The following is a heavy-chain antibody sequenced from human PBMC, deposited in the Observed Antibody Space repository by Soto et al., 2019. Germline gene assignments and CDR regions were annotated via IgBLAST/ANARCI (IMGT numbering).Heavy chain of an antibody. J-gene: IGHJ6*02. CDR3: ARDRRYYGSGSYYYYYYGMDV. CDR2: INPNSGGT. CDR1: GYTFTGYY. V-gene: IGHV1-2*04. Sequence: ASVKVSCKASGYTFTGYYMHWVRQAPGQGLEWMGWINPNSGGTNYAQKFQCWVTMTRDTSISTAYMELSRLRSDDTAVYYCARDRRYYGSGSYYYYYYGMDVWGQGTTVTVSS. D-gene: IGHD3-10*01.